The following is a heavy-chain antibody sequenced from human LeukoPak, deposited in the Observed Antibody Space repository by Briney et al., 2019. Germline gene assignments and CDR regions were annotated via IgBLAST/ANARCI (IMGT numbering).Heavy chain of an antibody. D-gene: IGHD3-22*01. CDR1: GGSFSGYY. CDR2: INHSGST. CDR3: AGDYDSSGYYWSFGY. Sequence: SETLSLTCAVYGGSFSGYYWSWIRQPPGKGLEWIGEINHSGSTNYNPSLKSRVTLSVDTSKNQFSLKLSSVTAADTAVYYCAGDYDSSGYYWSFGYWGQGTLVTVSS. J-gene: IGHJ4*02. V-gene: IGHV4-34*01.